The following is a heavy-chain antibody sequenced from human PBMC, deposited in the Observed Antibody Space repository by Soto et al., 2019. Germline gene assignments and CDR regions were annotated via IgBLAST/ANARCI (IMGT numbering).Heavy chain of an antibody. CDR2: ISYDGSNK. CDR1: GFTFSSYG. CDR3: AGEDITIFRAYYGMDV. J-gene: IGHJ6*02. V-gene: IGHV3-30*03. D-gene: IGHD3-3*01. Sequence: PGGSLRLSCAASGFTFSSYGMHWVRQAPGKGLEWVAVISYDGSNKYYADSVKGRFTISRDNSKNTLYLQMNSLRAEDTAVYYCAGEDITIFRAYYGMDVWGQGTTVTV.